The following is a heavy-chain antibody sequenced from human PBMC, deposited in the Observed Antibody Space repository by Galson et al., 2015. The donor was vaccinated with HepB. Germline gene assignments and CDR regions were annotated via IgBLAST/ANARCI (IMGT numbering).Heavy chain of an antibody. J-gene: IGHJ4*02. D-gene: IGHD4-17*01. CDR2: INQDGSEK. CDR1: GFTFRRYW. Sequence: SLRLSCAASGFTFRRYWMNWVRQAPGKGLEWVANINQDGSEKYYVDSVEGRFTISRDHANNSLYLELSSLRAEDTALYYCARGNGDSHDYWGQGTLVTVSS. CDR3: ARGNGDSHDY. V-gene: IGHV3-7*03.